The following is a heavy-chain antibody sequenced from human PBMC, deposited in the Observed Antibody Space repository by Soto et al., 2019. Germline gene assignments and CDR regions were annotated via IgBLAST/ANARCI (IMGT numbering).Heavy chain of an antibody. CDR3: ARVQGSSWYPSGFVY. D-gene: IGHD6-13*01. V-gene: IGHV4-59*08. CDR1: GGSISSYY. J-gene: IGHJ4*02. CDR2: IYYSGST. Sequence: PSETLSLTCTVSGGSISSYYWSWIRQPPGKGLEWIGYIYYSGSTNYNPSLKSRVTISVDTSKNQFSLKLNSMTAADTAVYYCARVQGSSWYPSGFVYWGQGTLVTVSS.